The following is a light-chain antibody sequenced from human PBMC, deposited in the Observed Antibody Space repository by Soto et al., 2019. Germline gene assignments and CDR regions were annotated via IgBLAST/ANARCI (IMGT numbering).Light chain of an antibody. V-gene: IGKV2-28*01. CDR2: MAS. CDR3: MQGTHWPIT. CDR1: QNLLHSNGNNY. J-gene: IGKJ5*01. Sequence: DLELTQSPLSLPVTPGEPASISCRASQNLLHSNGNNYVNWYLQKPGQSPQLLIYMASNRATGVPDRFSGSGSGTDFALKISRVEAEDVGVYYCMQGTHWPITFGQGTRLEIK.